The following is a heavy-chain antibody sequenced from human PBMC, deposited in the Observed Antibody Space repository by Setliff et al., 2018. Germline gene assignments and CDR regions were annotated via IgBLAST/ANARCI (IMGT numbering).Heavy chain of an antibody. CDR2: IYFSVST. CDR3: AREVAGTYHYFDP. Sequence: SETLSLTCTVSGGSISSSSYYLGWIRQPPGKGLEWIGSIYFSVSTYYNPSLKSRATLSLDTSNNQFYLKLNSVTAADTALYFCAREVAGTYHYFDPWGQGTLVTVSS. CDR1: GGSISSSSYY. V-gene: IGHV4-30-4*08. D-gene: IGHD6-19*01. J-gene: IGHJ5*02.